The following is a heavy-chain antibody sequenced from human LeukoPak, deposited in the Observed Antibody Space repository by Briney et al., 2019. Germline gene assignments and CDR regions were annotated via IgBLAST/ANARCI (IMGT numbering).Heavy chain of an antibody. CDR2: ISSNGGST. Sequence: GGSLRLSCSASRFSLSSYAIHWVRQAPGQGLEYVSAISSNGGSTDYAESVKGRFTISRDNSKNTLYLQMSSLRAEDTAVYYCVKEVGYYFDYWGQGTLVTVSS. J-gene: IGHJ4*02. CDR3: VKEVGYYFDY. D-gene: IGHD3-10*01. V-gene: IGHV3-64D*06. CDR1: RFSLSSYA.